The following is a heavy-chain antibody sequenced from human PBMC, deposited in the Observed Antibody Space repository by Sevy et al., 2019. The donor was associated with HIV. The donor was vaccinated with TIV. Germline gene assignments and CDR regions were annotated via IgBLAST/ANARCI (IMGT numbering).Heavy chain of an antibody. J-gene: IGHJ4*02. CDR1: GFTFSSYA. D-gene: IGHD6-19*01. Sequence: GESLKISCAASGFTFSSYAMSWVRQAPGKGLEWVSAISGSGGSTYYADSVKGRFTISRDNSKNTLYLQMNSLRAEDTAVYYCAKGIAVAGTGYWGQGTLVTVSS. CDR2: ISGSGGST. CDR3: AKGIAVAGTGY. V-gene: IGHV3-23*01.